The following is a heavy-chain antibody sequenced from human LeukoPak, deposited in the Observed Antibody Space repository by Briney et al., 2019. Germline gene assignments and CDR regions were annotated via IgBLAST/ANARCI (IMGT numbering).Heavy chain of an antibody. CDR2: ISYDGSNK. Sequence: PGGSLRLSCAASGFTFGTYWMSWVRQAPGKGLEWVAVISYDGSNKYYADSVKGRFTISRDNSKNTLYLRMNSLRAEDTAVYYCARDRSLLLRFLEWLNPRFDYWGQGTLVTVSS. V-gene: IGHV3-30-3*01. D-gene: IGHD3-3*01. J-gene: IGHJ4*02. CDR1: GFTFGTYW. CDR3: ARDRSLLLRFLEWLNPRFDY.